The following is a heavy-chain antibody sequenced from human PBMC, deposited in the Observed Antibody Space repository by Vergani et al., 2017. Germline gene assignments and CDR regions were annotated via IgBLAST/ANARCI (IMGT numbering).Heavy chain of an antibody. CDR2: IKHSGST. CDR1: GGSFSGYY. D-gene: IGHD6-6*01. Sequence: QVQLQQWGAGLLKPSETLSLTCAVYGGSFSGYYWSWIRQPPGKGLEWIGEIKHSGSTNYNPSLKSRVTISVDTSKNQFSLKLSSVTAADTAVYYCARAHRAARRKYWYFDLWGRGTLVTVSS. CDR3: ARAHRAARRKYWYFDL. V-gene: IGHV4-34*01. J-gene: IGHJ2*01.